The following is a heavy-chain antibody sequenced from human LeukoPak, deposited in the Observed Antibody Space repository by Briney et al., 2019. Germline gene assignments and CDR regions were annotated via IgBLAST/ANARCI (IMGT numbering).Heavy chain of an antibody. CDR2: ISYDGSNK. J-gene: IGHJ6*04. V-gene: IGHV3-30*18. Sequence: GGSLRLSCAASGFTFSSYGMHWVRQAPGKGLEGVAVISYDGSNKYYADSVKGRFTISRDNSKNTMYLQMNRLRAEDTAVYYCAKGGIAAAEPGYHYGMDVWGKGTTVTVS. CDR1: GFTFSSYG. D-gene: IGHD6-13*01. CDR3: AKGGIAAAEPGYHYGMDV.